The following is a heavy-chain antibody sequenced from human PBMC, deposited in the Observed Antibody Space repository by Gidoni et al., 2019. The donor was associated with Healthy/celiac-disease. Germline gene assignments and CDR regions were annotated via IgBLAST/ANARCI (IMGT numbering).Heavy chain of an antibody. D-gene: IGHD6-19*01. CDR1: GFTFISYA. V-gene: IGHV3-23*01. Sequence: EVQLLESGGGLVQPGGSLRLSCAASGFTFISYAMSWVRQAPGKGLGWVSAISGSGGSTYYADSVKGRFTISRDNSKNTLYLQMNSLRAEDTAVYYCAKDLSSGFYFNWFDPWGQGTLVTVSS. CDR2: ISGSGGST. J-gene: IGHJ5*02. CDR3: AKDLSSGFYFNWFDP.